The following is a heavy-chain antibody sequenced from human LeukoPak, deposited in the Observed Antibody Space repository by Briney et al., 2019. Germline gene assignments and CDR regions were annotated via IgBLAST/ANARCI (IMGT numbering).Heavy chain of an antibody. CDR1: GYSISSGYY. Sequence: PSETLSLTCTVSGYSISSGYYWGWIRQPPGKGLEWTGSIDHSGSTYYNPSLKSRITISVDTSKNQFSLKLSSVTAADTAVYYCARDRKVTAIVDYWGQGTLVTVSS. CDR2: IDHSGST. J-gene: IGHJ4*02. CDR3: ARDRKVTAIVDY. D-gene: IGHD2-21*02. V-gene: IGHV4-38-2*02.